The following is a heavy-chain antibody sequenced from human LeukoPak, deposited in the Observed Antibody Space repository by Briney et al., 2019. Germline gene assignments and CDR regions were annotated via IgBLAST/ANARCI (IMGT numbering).Heavy chain of an antibody. D-gene: IGHD5-24*01. Sequence: GASVKVSCKASGYTFTSYGISWVRQAPGQGLEWMGWISAYNGNTNYAQKLQGRVTVTTDTSTSTAYMELRSLRSDDTAVYYCAGTEEMATPHDFQHWGQGTLVTVSS. V-gene: IGHV1-18*01. CDR2: ISAYNGNT. J-gene: IGHJ1*01. CDR1: GYTFTSYG. CDR3: AGTEEMATPHDFQH.